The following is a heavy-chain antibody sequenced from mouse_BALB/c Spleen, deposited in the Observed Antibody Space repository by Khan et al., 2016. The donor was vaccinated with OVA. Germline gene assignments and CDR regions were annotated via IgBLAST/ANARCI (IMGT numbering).Heavy chain of an antibody. CDR3: TRGATWCFDG. D-gene: IGHD3-1*01. V-gene: IGHV1-63*02. CDR2: IYPGVGYI. CDR1: GYTFTNYW. Sequence: VQLQQSGAELVRPGTSVKISCKASGYTFTNYWLGWVKPRPGHGLEWIGDIYPGVGYINYNEKFKGRATLTAGTSSSTAYIQISGLTSEDSAVVFCTRGATWCFDGGGAGTTVTVSS. J-gene: IGHJ1*01.